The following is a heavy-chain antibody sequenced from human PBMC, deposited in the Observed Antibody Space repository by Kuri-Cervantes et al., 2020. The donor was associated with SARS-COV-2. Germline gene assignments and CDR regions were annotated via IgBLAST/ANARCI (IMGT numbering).Heavy chain of an antibody. D-gene: IGHD3-3*01. Sequence: SVKVSCKASGGTFSSYAISWVRQAPGQGLEWMGGIIPIFGIANYAQKFQGRVTITADKSTSTAYMELSSLRPEYTAVYYCARGQGMYYDFWSGYAPYYYYGMDVWGQGTTVTVSS. CDR2: IIPIFGIA. CDR1: GGTFSSYA. J-gene: IGHJ6*02. V-gene: IGHV1-69*10. CDR3: ARGQGMYYDFWSGYAPYYYYGMDV.